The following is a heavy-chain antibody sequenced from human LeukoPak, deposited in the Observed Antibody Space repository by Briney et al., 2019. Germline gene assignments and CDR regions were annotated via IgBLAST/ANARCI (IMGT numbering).Heavy chain of an antibody. CDR3: ARGGGSNCSWKRWWYYMDV. J-gene: IGHJ6*03. V-gene: IGHV4-34*01. Sequence: PSETLSLTCAVYGGSFSGYYWSWIRQPPGKGLEWIGEINDSGSTNYNPSLKSRVTISLDTSKNQFSLKLSSVTAADTAVYYCARGGGSNCSWKRWWYYMDVWGKGTTVTVSS. CDR2: INDSGST. D-gene: IGHD6-13*01. CDR1: GGSFSGYY.